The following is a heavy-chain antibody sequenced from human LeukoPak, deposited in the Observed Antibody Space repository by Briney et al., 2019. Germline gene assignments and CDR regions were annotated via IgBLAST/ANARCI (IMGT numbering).Heavy chain of an antibody. Sequence: PSETLSLTCTVSGGSISSYYWSWIRQPPGKGLEWIGYIYYSGSTNYNPSLKSRVTISVDTSKNQFSLKLSSVTAADTAVYYCARVDGSSWATLLDPWGQGTLVTVSS. CDR3: ARVDGSSWATLLDP. CDR1: GGSISSYY. V-gene: IGHV4-59*01. J-gene: IGHJ5*02. D-gene: IGHD6-13*01. CDR2: IYYSGST.